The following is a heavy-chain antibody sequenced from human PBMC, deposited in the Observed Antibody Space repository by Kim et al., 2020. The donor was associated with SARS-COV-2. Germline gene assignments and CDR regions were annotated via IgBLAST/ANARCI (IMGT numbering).Heavy chain of an antibody. CDR2: IYYSGST. CDR3: ARHNGGAGPPYYFDY. D-gene: IGHD1-26*01. V-gene: IGHV4-39*01. J-gene: IGHJ4*02. Sequence: SETLSLTCTVSGGSISSSSYYWGWIRQPPGKGLEWIGSIYYSGSTYYNPSLKSRVTISVDTSKNQFSLKLSSVTAADTAVYYCARHNGGAGPPYYFDYWGQGTLVTVSS. CDR1: GGSISSSSYY.